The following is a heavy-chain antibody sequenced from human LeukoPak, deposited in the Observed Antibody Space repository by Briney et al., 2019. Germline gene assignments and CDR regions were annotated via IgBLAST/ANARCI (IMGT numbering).Heavy chain of an antibody. CDR1: GGTFSSYA. Sequence: SVKVSCKASGGTFSSYAISWVRQAPGQGLEWMGGIIPIFGTANYAQKFQGRVTITADESTSTAYMELSSLRPEDTAVYYCASLTYYDILTGYDYYFDYWGQGTLVTVSS. CDR3: ASLTYYDILTGYDYYFDY. V-gene: IGHV1-69*13. J-gene: IGHJ4*02. D-gene: IGHD3-9*01. CDR2: IIPIFGTA.